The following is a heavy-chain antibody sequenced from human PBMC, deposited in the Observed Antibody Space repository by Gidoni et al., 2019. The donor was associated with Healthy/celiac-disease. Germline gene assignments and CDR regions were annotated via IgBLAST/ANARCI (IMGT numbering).Heavy chain of an antibody. D-gene: IGHD3-16*01. CDR1: GGSISSGSYY. J-gene: IGHJ6*03. V-gene: IGHV4-61*02. Sequence: QVQLQESGPGLVKPSQTLSLTCTVSGGSISSGSYYWSWIRQPAGKGLEWIGRIYTSGSTNYNPSLKSRVTISVDTSKNQFSLKLSSVTAADTAVYYCARGGEDYYYYMDVWGKGTTVTVSS. CDR3: ARGGEDYYYYMDV. CDR2: IYTSGST.